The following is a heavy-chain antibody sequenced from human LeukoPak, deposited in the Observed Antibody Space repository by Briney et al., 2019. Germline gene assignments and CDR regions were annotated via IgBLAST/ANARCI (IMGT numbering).Heavy chain of an antibody. CDR3: ARGLPVFDP. V-gene: IGHV4-34*01. CDR2: INHSGST. CDR1: GGSFSGYY. J-gene: IGHJ5*02. Sequence: SETLSLTCAVYGGSFSGYYWSWIRQPPGKGLEWIGEINHSGSTNYNPSLKSRVAISVDTSKNQFSLKLSSVTAADTAVYYCARGLPVFDPWGQGNLVTVSS.